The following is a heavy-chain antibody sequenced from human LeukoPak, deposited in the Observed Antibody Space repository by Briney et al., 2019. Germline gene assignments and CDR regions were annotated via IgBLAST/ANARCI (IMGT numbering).Heavy chain of an antibody. J-gene: IGHJ4*02. CDR2: INPNTGGT. CDR3: ARDSRLATASLGY. D-gene: IGHD6-13*01. Sequence: ASVKVSCKASGYTFTGYYLHWVRQAPGQGLEWMAWINPNTGGTHYAQKFQGRVTVTRDTSINTAYMHLSSLRSDDTAVYYCARDSRLATASLGYWGQGTPVTVSS. V-gene: IGHV1-2*02. CDR1: GYTFTGYY.